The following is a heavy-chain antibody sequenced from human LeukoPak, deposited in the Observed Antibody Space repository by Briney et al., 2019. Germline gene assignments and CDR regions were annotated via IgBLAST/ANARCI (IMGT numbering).Heavy chain of an antibody. D-gene: IGHD6-6*01. Sequence: PGGSLRLSCAASGFTFSSYEMNWVRQAPGKGLEWVSYISSSGSTIFYADSVKGRFTISRDNAKNSLYLQMNSLRAEDTAVYYCARLYSSSSGLRASDYWGQGTLGTVSS. CDR1: GFTFSSYE. CDR2: ISSSGSTI. J-gene: IGHJ4*02. V-gene: IGHV3-48*03. CDR3: ARLYSSSSGLRASDY.